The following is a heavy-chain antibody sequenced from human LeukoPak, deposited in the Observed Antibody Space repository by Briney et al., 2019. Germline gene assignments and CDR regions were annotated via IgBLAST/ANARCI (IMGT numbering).Heavy chain of an antibody. CDR3: TRGTSRSGNYNFDS. J-gene: IGHJ5*01. CDR1: GFTFSSYA. CDR2: ISGSGGST. Sequence: GGSLRLSCAASGFTFSSYAMSWVRQAPGKGLEWVSAISGSGGSTYYADSVKGRFTISRDNSKNTLYLQMNSLRAEDTAVYYCTRGTSRSGNYNFDSWGQGTLVTVSS. V-gene: IGHV3-23*01. D-gene: IGHD3-10*01.